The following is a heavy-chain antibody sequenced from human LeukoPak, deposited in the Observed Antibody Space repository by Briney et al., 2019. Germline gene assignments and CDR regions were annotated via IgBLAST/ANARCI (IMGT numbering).Heavy chain of an antibody. Sequence: PGGSLRLSCAASGFTFSSYDMSWVRQAPGKGLEWVSAISGSGGSTYYADSVKGRFTISRDNSKNTLYLQMNSLRAEDTAVYYCAKDHLAYCGGDCYYNYWGQGTLVTVSS. CDR1: GFTFSSYD. CDR3: AKDHLAYCGGDCYYNY. J-gene: IGHJ4*02. V-gene: IGHV3-23*01. D-gene: IGHD2-21*02. CDR2: ISGSGGST.